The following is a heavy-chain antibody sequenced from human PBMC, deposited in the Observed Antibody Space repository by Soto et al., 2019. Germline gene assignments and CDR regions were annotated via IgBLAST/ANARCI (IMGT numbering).Heavy chain of an antibody. CDR1: GFTFSSYA. CDR3: ARCSGGSCYDPLAEYFQH. CDR2: ISSSSSYI. J-gene: IGHJ1*01. D-gene: IGHD2-15*01. V-gene: IGHV3-21*01. Sequence: PGGSLRLSCAASGFTFSSYAMSWVRQAPGKGLEWVSSISSSSSYIYYADSVKGRFTISRDNAKNSLYLQMNSLRAEDTAVYYCARCSGGSCYDPLAEYFQHWGQGTLVTVPS.